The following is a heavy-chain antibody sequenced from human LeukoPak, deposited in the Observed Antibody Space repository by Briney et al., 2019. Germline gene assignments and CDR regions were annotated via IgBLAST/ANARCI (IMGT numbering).Heavy chain of an antibody. J-gene: IGHJ4*02. CDR3: ARDLYGGNFFDY. V-gene: IGHV3-66*03. D-gene: IGHD4-23*01. Sequence: GGSLRLSCTVSGFTVSSNSMSWVRQAPGKGLKWVSFIYSDNTHYSDSVKGRFTISRDNSKNTLYLQMNSLRAEDTAVYYCARDLYGGNFFDYWGQGTLVTVSS. CDR1: GFTVSSNS. CDR2: IYSDNT.